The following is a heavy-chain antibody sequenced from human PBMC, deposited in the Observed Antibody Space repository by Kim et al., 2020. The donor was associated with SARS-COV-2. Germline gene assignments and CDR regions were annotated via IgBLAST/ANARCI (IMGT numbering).Heavy chain of an antibody. Sequence: SETLSLTCTVSGGSISSSSYYWGWICQPPGKGLEWIGSIYYSGSTYYNPSLKSRVTISVDTSKNQFSLKLSSVTAADTAVYYCARQALEVAALYYFDYWGQGTLVTVSS. D-gene: IGHD6-19*01. V-gene: IGHV4-39*01. CDR2: IYYSGST. J-gene: IGHJ4*02. CDR1: GGSISSSSYY. CDR3: ARQALEVAALYYFDY.